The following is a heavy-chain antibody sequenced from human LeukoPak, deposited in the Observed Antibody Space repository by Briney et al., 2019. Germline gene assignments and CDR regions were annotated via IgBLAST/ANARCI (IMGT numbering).Heavy chain of an antibody. CDR1: GFTFTSYA. D-gene: IGHD3-10*01. CDR3: ATPRSSREIYYDYYYHGMEV. J-gene: IGHJ6*02. CDR2: ISASGAGT. Sequence: GGSLRLSCAASGFTFTSYAMNWVRQAPGKGLEWVSGISASGAGTYYADSVKGRFTISRDNSKNTLSLQMDSLRAEDTAVYYCATPRSSREIYYDYYYHGMEVWGQGTTVTVSS. V-gene: IGHV3-23*01.